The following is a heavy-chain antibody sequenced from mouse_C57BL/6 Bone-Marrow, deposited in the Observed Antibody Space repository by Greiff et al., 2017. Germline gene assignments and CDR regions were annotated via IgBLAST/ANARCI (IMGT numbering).Heavy chain of an antibody. CDR2: IYPRSGNT. CDR1: GYTLTSYG. D-gene: IGHD1-1*01. Sequence: QVHVKQSGAELARPGASVKLSCKASGYTLTSYGISWVKQRTGQGLEWIGEIYPRSGNTYYNEKFKGKATLTADKSSSTAYMELRSLTSEDSAVYFCARWGYYGSSLGFAYWGQGTLVTVSA. V-gene: IGHV1-81*01. J-gene: IGHJ3*01. CDR3: ARWGYYGSSLGFAY.